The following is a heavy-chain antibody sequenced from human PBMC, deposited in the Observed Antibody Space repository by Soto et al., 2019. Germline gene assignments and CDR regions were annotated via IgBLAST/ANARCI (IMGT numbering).Heavy chain of an antibody. D-gene: IGHD3-16*01. CDR2: IYSGGST. V-gene: IGHV3-66*01. J-gene: IGHJ4*02. CDR1: GFTVSSNY. Sequence: GGSLRLSCAASGFTVSSNYMSWVRQAPGKGLEWVSVIYSGGSTYYADSVKGRFTISRDNSKNTLYLQMNNLRAEDTAVYYCARIMSGDYSDYFDYWGPGTLVTVSS. CDR3: ARIMSGDYSDYFDY.